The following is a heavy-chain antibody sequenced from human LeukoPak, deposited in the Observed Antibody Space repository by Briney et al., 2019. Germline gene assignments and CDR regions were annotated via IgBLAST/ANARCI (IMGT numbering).Heavy chain of an antibody. CDR1: GFSFCSYW. D-gene: IGHD3-3*01. V-gene: IGHV3-7*01. Sequence: GSLRLPWGASGFSFCSYWMTWVRQAPGKGLEWVANIKEDGSEKNYVDSVKGRFTISRDNAKNSLYLQMNSLRAEDTAVYYCVSGGHVDYYGQGTLVTVSS. CDR3: VSGGHVDY. CDR2: IKEDGSEK. J-gene: IGHJ4*02.